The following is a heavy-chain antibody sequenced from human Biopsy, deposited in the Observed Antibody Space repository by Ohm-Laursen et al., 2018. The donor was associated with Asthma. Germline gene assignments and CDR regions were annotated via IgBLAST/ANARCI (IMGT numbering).Heavy chain of an antibody. CDR1: GVSIRSYY. Sequence: SDTLSLTWTVSGVSIRSYYWGWIRQPPGKGLEWIGSMYYGEATYYSPSLKSRVTISVDTSKNQFSLILSSVTAADTAVYYCARHDHRWDTYADFWGQGTLVTVSS. J-gene: IGHJ4*02. CDR2: MYYGEAT. V-gene: IGHV4-39*01. D-gene: IGHD2-2*01. CDR3: ARHDHRWDTYADF.